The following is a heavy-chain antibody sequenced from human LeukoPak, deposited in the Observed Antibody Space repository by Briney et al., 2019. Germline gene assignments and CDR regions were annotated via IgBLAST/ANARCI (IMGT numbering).Heavy chain of an antibody. V-gene: IGHV4-59*01. CDR2: IHYSGST. Sequence: SETLSLTCSVSGGSISSYYWSWIRQPPGKGLEWIGYIHYSGSTNYNPSLKSRVTISVDTSKNQFSLKLSSVTAADTAIYFCARYSTSSHFFDYWGQGTMVPVSS. CDR3: ARYSTSSHFFDY. CDR1: GGSISSYY. D-gene: IGHD6-6*01. J-gene: IGHJ4*02.